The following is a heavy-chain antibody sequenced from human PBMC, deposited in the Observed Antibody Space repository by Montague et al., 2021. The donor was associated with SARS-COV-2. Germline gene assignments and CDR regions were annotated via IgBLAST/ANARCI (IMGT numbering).Heavy chain of an antibody. CDR1: GGSIGSYY. V-gene: IGHV4-59*01. D-gene: IGHD3-10*01. J-gene: IGHJ4*02. Sequence: SETLSLTCSVSGGSIGSYYWSWLRQPPGKGLEWIGHIHYSGGNTYSPSFKSRVTISIDTPKNQFSLKLSSVTAADTAVYYCARSLDPSGTYYLAYWGQGTLVTVSS. CDR3: ARSLDPSGTYYLAY. CDR2: IHYSGGN.